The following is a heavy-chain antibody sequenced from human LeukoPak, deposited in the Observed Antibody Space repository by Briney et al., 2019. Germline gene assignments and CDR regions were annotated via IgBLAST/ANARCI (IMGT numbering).Heavy chain of an antibody. D-gene: IGHD3-9*01. J-gene: IGHJ5*02. Sequence: ASVKVSCKASGYTFTGYFMHWVRQAPGQALEWMGWINPNSGGTNYAQKFQDRVTMTRDTSISTAYMELSRLRSDDTDVYYCARNKDYDILVNYFDPWGQGTLVTVSS. V-gene: IGHV1-2*02. CDR3: ARNKDYDILVNYFDP. CDR2: INPNSGGT. CDR1: GYTFTGYF.